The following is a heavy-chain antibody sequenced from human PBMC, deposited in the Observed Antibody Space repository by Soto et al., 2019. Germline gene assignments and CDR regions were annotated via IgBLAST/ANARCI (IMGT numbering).Heavy chain of an antibody. Sequence: QVQLVESGGGVVQPGRSLRLSCAASGFTFSSYAMHWVRQAPGKGLEWVAVISYDGRNKYYADSVKGRFTISRDKSKNTLYLQMNSLRAEDTAVYYCAREMGNYGMDVWGQGTTVTVSS. CDR1: GFTFSSYA. V-gene: IGHV3-30*14. J-gene: IGHJ6*02. CDR2: ISYDGRNK. CDR3: AREMGNYGMDV.